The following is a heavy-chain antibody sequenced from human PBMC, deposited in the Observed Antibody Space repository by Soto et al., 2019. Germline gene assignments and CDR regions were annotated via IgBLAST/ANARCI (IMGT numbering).Heavy chain of an antibody. CDR2: ISGSGGST. CDR3: ARTQYYYDSSGYLPGAFDI. CDR1: GFTFSSYA. J-gene: IGHJ3*02. Sequence: GGSLRLSCAASGFTFSSYAMSWVRQAPGKGLEWVSAISGSGGSTYYADSVKGRLTISRDNSKNTLYLQMNSLRAEDTAVYYCARTQYYYDSSGYLPGAFDIWGQGTMVTVSS. D-gene: IGHD3-22*01. V-gene: IGHV3-23*01.